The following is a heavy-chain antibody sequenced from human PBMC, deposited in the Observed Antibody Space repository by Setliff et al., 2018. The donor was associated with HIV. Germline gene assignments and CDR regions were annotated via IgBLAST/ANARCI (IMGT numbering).Heavy chain of an antibody. V-gene: IGHV1-3*01. J-gene: IGHJ6*03. Sequence: ASVKVSCKASGYTFISFAIHWVRQAPGQRLEWMGWINVGNGNTKYSQNFQGRVTFTRDTFASTAYMELSSLRSEDMAVYYCARSLERQWLVPYYMDVWGKGTTVTV. D-gene: IGHD6-19*01. CDR2: INVGNGNT. CDR1: GYTFISFA. CDR3: ARSLERQWLVPYYMDV.